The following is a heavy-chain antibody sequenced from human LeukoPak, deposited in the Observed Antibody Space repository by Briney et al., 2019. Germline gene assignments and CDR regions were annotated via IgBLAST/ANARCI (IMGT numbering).Heavy chain of an antibody. J-gene: IGHJ4*02. Sequence: PGGSLRLSCVASVFTFSSHWVTCVRQARRQALGAQAAPKQDVREKYYGDLVEGPFTVFRDNAKNALYRQMNSLSPDDTAVYFCARGPNYGDRVDFLASWGRGTKVTVSS. D-gene: IGHD4-17*01. CDR2: PKQDVREK. CDR1: VFTFSSHW. CDR3: ARGPNYGDRVDFLAS. V-gene: IGHV3-7*01.